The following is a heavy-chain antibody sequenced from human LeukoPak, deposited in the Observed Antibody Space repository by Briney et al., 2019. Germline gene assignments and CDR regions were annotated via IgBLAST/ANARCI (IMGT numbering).Heavy chain of an antibody. Sequence: PGGSLRLSCAASGFTFSGYSMNWVRQAPGKGLEWVSSISSSSSYIYYAGSVKGRFTISRDNAKNSLYLQMNSLRAEDTAVYYCARDGVATFDYWGQGTLVTVSS. V-gene: IGHV3-21*01. CDR3: ARDGVATFDY. CDR1: GFTFSGYS. D-gene: IGHD5-12*01. J-gene: IGHJ4*02. CDR2: ISSSSSYI.